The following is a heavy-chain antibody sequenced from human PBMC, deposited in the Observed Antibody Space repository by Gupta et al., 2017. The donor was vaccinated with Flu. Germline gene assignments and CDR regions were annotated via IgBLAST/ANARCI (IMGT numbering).Heavy chain of an antibody. Sequence: EVHLVESGGGLVQPGGSLRLSCAASGLTFSSYNMNWIRQAPGKGPEWVSFISSSNTIYYADSVKGRFTISRDNARNSLYLQMNTLKVEDTAVYYCARDHWTDWGQGTLVTVSS. CDR2: ISSSNTI. CDR1: GLTFSSYN. J-gene: IGHJ4*02. D-gene: IGHD3/OR15-3a*01. CDR3: ARDHWTD. V-gene: IGHV3-48*01.